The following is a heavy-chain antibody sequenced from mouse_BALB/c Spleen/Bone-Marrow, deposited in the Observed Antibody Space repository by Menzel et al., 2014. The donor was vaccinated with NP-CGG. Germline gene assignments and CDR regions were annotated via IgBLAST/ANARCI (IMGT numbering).Heavy chain of an antibody. V-gene: IGHV2-2*02. Sequence: VMLVESGPGLVQPSQSLSITCTVSGFSLTSYGVHWVRQSPGKGLEWLGVIWSGGSKDYNAAFISRLSISKDNSKGHVIFKMNSLQANDTAIYYCARNGYGKGGAMDYWVQGTSVTVSS. CDR1: GFSLTSYG. CDR3: ARNGYGKGGAMDY. CDR2: IWSGGSK. D-gene: IGHD2-1*01. J-gene: IGHJ4*01.